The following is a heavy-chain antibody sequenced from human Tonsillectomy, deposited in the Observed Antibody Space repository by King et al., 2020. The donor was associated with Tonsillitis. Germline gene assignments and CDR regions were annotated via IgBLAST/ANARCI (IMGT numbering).Heavy chain of an antibody. Sequence: VQLQQSGPGLVKPSQTLSLTCAISGDIVSSNSAAWLWIRQSPSRGLEWLGRTYYRSKWYNDYAVSVKSRITINPDTSKNQFSLQLNSVTPEDKSVYYCARVRGIADYAWFDPWGQGTLVTVSS. V-gene: IGHV6-1*01. J-gene: IGHJ5*02. CDR2: TYYRSKWYN. CDR1: GDIVSSNSAA. D-gene: IGHD6-13*01. CDR3: ARVRGIADYAWFDP.